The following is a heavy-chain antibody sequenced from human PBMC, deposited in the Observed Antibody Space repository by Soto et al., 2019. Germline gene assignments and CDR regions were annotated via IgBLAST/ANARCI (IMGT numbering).Heavy chain of an antibody. V-gene: IGHV3-30-3*01. CDR1: GFTFSSYA. CDR2: ISYDGSNK. Sequence: PGGSLRLSCAASGFTFSSYAMHWVRQAPGKGLEWVAVISYDGSNKYYADSVKGRFTISRDNSKNTLYLQMNSLRAEDTAVYYCARDPRPVYYDFWSGYWGYFDYWGQGTLVTVSS. CDR3: ARDPRPVYYDFWSGYWGYFDY. D-gene: IGHD3-3*01. J-gene: IGHJ4*02.